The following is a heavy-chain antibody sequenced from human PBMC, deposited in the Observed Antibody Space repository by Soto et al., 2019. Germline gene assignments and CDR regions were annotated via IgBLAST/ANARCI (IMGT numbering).Heavy chain of an antibody. D-gene: IGHD2-21*01. CDR2: IDSSSTYI. J-gene: IGHJ4*02. Sequence: EVQLVKSGGGLVKPGGSLRLSCVTSGFTFSGYSMNWVRQAPGKGLEWVSSIDSSSTYIFYADSVKGRFTISRDNAENSLSLELNSLRAEDTAVYYCTSHVAISRIYDNWGQGTLVTVSA. CDR1: GFTFSGYS. CDR3: TSHVAISRIYDN. V-gene: IGHV3-21*01.